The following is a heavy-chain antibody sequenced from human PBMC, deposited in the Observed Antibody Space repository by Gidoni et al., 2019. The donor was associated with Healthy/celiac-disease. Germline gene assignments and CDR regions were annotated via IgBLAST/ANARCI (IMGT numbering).Heavy chain of an antibody. J-gene: IGHJ4*02. CDR3: AREVKAVAGSFDY. D-gene: IGHD6-19*01. Sequence: QVQLVQSGAEVKKPGASVKVSCKASGYTFTSYFMHWVRQAPGQGLEWMGIITPSGGSTSYAQKFQGRVTMTRDTSTSTVYMELSSLRSEDTAVYYCAREVKAVAGSFDYWGQGTLVTVAS. CDR2: ITPSGGST. CDR1: GYTFTSYF. V-gene: IGHV1-46*01.